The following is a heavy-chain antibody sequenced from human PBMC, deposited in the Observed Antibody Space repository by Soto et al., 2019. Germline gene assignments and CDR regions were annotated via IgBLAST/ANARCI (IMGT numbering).Heavy chain of an antibody. Sequence: EVQLLESGGGLVQPGGSLRLSCAASGFTFSSYAMNWVRQAPGKGLEWVSVITGSGGSTYYADSVKGRFTISRDNSKSALYLQMSRLRAEDTAVYYCASRSSGWYFDYWGQGTLVTVSS. V-gene: IGHV3-23*01. CDR1: GFTFSSYA. J-gene: IGHJ4*02. D-gene: IGHD6-19*01. CDR2: ITGSGGST. CDR3: ASRSSGWYFDY.